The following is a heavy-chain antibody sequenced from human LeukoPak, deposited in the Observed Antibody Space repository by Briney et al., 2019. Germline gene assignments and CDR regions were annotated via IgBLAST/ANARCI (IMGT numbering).Heavy chain of an antibody. J-gene: IGHJ3*02. CDR1: GFTFSSYG. V-gene: IGHV3-30*18. CDR2: ISYDGSNK. Sequence: GGSLRLSCAASGFTFSSYGTHWVRQAPGKGLEWVAVISYDGSNKYYADSVKGRFTISRDNSKNTLYLQMNSLRAEDTAVYYCAKHSPDYGDYSDAFDIWGQGTMVTVSS. D-gene: IGHD4-17*01. CDR3: AKHSPDYGDYSDAFDI.